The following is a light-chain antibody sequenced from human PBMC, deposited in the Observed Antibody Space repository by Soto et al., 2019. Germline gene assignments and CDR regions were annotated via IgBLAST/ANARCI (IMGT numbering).Light chain of an antibody. Sequence: QSVLTQPPSVSGAPGQRVTISCTGSSSNIGAGYDVHWYQHRPGTARKLLIYGNKNRPSGVPDRFSGSKSGTSASLVITGLQAEDEADYYCQSYDSSLSGGGVFGTGTKLTVL. CDR2: GNK. CDR3: QSYDSSLSGGGV. CDR1: SSNIGAGYD. J-gene: IGLJ1*01. V-gene: IGLV1-40*01.